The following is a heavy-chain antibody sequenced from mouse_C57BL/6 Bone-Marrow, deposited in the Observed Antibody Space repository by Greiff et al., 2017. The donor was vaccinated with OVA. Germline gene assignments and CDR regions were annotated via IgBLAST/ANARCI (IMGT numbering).Heavy chain of an antibody. D-gene: IGHD1-1*02. Sequence: EVQLVESGGGLVQPGGSLSLSCAASGFTFTDYYMSWVRQPPGKALEWLGFIRNKANGYTTEYSASVKGRFTISRDNSQSIRYLQMNDMGAEDSATYYCARYRWSPYFDYWGQGTTLTVAS. CDR2: IRNKANGYTT. V-gene: IGHV7-3*01. J-gene: IGHJ2*01. CDR1: GFTFTDYY. CDR3: ARYRWSPYFDY.